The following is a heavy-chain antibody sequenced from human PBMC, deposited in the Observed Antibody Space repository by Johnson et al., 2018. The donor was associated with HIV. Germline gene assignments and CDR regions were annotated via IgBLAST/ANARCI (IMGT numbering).Heavy chain of an antibody. D-gene: IGHD3-10*01. J-gene: IGHJ3*02. Sequence: VQLVESGGGLVKPGDSLRLSCTASGFRFSNAWMGWVRQAPGKGLEWLGRIKSKTGGGTTSYAAPVKGRFTISRDDSKDTVYLHMNSLKVDDTAVYYCTTDWEYYYGSGKLDAFDIWGQGTMVTVSS. CDR2: IKSKTGGGTT. CDR3: TTDWEYYYGSGKLDAFDI. CDR1: GFRFSNAW. V-gene: IGHV3-15*01.